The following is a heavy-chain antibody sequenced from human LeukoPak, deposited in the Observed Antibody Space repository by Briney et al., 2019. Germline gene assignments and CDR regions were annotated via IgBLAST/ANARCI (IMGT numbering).Heavy chain of an antibody. V-gene: IGHV3-11*05. CDR1: GFTFSDYY. Sequence: GGSLRLSCAASGFTFSDYYMSWLRQAPGKGLEWVSYISSSSSYTNYADSVKGRFTISRDNAKNSLYLQMNSLRAEDTSADFCARGFGAATFDYWGQGTLVTVSS. D-gene: IGHD2-15*01. CDR3: ARGFGAATFDY. J-gene: IGHJ4*02. CDR2: ISSSSSYT.